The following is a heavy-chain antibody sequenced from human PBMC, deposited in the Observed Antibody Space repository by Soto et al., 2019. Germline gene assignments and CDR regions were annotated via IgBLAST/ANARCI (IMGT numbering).Heavy chain of an antibody. J-gene: IGHJ6*02. CDR2: MNGAATST. CDR1: GFILSTYP. CDR3: ARGGADHYNYGMDV. D-gene: IGHD3-10*01. Sequence: QLSESGGDLLQPGGSLTLSCAASGFILSTYPMTWVRQAPGRGLEWVSSMNGAATSTSYADSVKGRFTTSRDNSQNTLYLQINTLRPEDTAVYFCARGGADHYNYGMDVWGQGTKVILSS. V-gene: IGHV3-23*01.